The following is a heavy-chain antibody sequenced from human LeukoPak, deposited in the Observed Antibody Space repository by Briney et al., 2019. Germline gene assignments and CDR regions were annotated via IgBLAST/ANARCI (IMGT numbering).Heavy chain of an antibody. CDR2: INSDGIST. J-gene: IGHJ3*02. Sequence: GGSLRLSCAASGFTFSSYWMHWVRQAPGKGLVWVSHINSDGISTGYVDSVKGRFIISRDNAKNTLYLQMNSLRAEDTAVYYCARGYCSCGSCYKLNACDIWGQGTMVTVSS. CDR1: GFTFSSYW. D-gene: IGHD2-15*01. V-gene: IGHV3-74*01. CDR3: ARGYCSCGSCYKLNACDI.